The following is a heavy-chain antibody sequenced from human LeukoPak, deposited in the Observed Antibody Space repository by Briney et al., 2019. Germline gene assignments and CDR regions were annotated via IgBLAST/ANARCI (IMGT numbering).Heavy chain of an antibody. Sequence: GASVKVSCKASGYSFTTYGISWVRQARGQGLEWLGWISAYNGNTNYAQKLQGRVTMTTDTSTSTAYMELRSLRYDDTAVYYCARDMIAARPNWFDPWGQGTLVTVSS. J-gene: IGHJ5*02. V-gene: IGHV1-18*01. CDR1: GYSFTTYG. D-gene: IGHD6-6*01. CDR2: ISAYNGNT. CDR3: ARDMIAARPNWFDP.